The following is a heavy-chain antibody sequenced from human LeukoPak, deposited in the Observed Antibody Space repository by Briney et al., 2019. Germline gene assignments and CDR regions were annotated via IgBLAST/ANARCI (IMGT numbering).Heavy chain of an antibody. Sequence: GASVKVSCKASGYTFTGYYMHWVRQAPGQGLEWVGWINPNSGGTNYAQKFQGRVTMTRDTSISTAYMELSRLRSDDTAVYYCAREDVDSGAFDYWGQGTLVTVSS. CDR1: GYTFTGYY. CDR2: INPNSGGT. CDR3: AREDVDSGAFDY. J-gene: IGHJ4*02. V-gene: IGHV1-2*02. D-gene: IGHD2-15*01.